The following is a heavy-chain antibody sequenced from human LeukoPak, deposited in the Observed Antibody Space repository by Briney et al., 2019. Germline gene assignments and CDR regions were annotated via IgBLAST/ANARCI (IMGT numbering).Heavy chain of an antibody. Sequence: SETLSLTCAVYGGSFSGYYWSWIRQPPGKGLEWIGYIYYSGSTNYNPSLKSRVTISVDTSKNQFSLKLSSVTAADTAVYYCAVNPVNTTEYFQHWGQGTLVTVSS. CDR3: AVNPVNTTEYFQH. D-gene: IGHD4-17*01. CDR2: IYYSGST. CDR1: GGSFSGYY. V-gene: IGHV4-59*01. J-gene: IGHJ1*01.